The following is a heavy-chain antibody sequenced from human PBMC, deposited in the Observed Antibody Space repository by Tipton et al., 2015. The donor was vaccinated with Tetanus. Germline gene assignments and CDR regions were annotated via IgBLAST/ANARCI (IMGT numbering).Heavy chain of an antibody. J-gene: IGHJ5*02. CDR1: GGPFRGYY. CDR2: IDQFGNT. Sequence: TLSLTCAVSGGPFRGYYWSWIRQPPGMGLEWIGEIDQFGNTNYNPSLKSRLTLSIDTSKNQFSPKLNSVTAADTAVYYCARAGQRSTSWHYWFDPWGQGTLVTVSS. CDR3: ARAGQRSTSWHYWFDP. D-gene: IGHD2-2*01. V-gene: IGHV4-34*01.